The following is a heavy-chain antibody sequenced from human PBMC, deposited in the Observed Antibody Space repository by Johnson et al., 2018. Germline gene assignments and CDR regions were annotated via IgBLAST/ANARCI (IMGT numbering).Heavy chain of an antibody. CDR3: ARYGTTNAFEI. CDR1: GGSFSGYY. V-gene: IGHV4-34*01. Sequence: QVQLQQWGAGLLKPSETLSLTCAVYGGSFSGYYWSWIRQPPGKGLEWIGEINRSGSTNYKPSLKSRVTISVDTSNNQFSLKLTSVPAADTAVYYCARYGTTNAFEILGQGTMFTVSS. J-gene: IGHJ3*02. CDR2: INRSGST. D-gene: IGHD1-7*01.